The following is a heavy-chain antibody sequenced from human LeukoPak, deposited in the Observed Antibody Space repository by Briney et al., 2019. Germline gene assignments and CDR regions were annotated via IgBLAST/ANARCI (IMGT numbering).Heavy chain of an antibody. D-gene: IGHD4-17*01. CDR2: ISGSGGST. Sequence: GGSLRLSCAVSGFTFSSYAISWVRQAPGKGLEWVSGISGSGGSTYYADSVKGRFTISRDNSKNTLYLQMNSLRAEDTAVYYCAKMEAWTTVTGSGVDYWGQGTLVTVSS. CDR3: AKMEAWTTVTGSGVDY. V-gene: IGHV3-23*01. J-gene: IGHJ4*02. CDR1: GFTFSSYA.